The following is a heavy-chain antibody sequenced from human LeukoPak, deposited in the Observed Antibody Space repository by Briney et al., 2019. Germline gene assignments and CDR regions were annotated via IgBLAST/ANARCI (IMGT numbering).Heavy chain of an antibody. CDR3: ANLYH. CDR1: GFTFSSYS. J-gene: IGHJ4*02. V-gene: IGHV3-23*01. Sequence: GGSLRLSCAASGFTFSSYSMNWVRQAPGKGLEWVSALSGRGDSTYYADSVKGRFTISRDNSKKTLYLQMNSLRAEDTAVYYCANLYHWGQGTLVTVSS. CDR2: LSGRGDST. D-gene: IGHD3-16*01.